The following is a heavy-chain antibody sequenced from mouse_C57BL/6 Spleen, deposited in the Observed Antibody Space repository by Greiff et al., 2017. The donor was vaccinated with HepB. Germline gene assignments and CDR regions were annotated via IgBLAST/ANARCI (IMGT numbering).Heavy chain of an antibody. V-gene: IGHV1-26*01. D-gene: IGHD1-1*01. Sequence: EVQLQQSGPELVKPGASVKISCKASGYTFTDYYMNWVKQSHGKSLEWIGDINPNNGGTSYNQKFKGKATLTVDKSSSTAYMELRSLKSEDSAVYYWESYYYGRSSRYYAMDYWGQGTSVTVSS. CDR2: INPNNGGT. CDR3: ESYYYGRSSRYYAMDY. CDR1: GYTFTDYY. J-gene: IGHJ4*01.